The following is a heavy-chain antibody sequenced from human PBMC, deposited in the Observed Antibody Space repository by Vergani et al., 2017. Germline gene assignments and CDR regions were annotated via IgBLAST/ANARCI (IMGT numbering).Heavy chain of an antibody. CDR1: GFSVSSSGVG. V-gene: IGHV2-5*01. Sequence: QITLKESGPTLVKPTQTLTLTCTVSGFSVSSSGVGVAWNRHPPGKALECLAIIYLNDDNRYSESLMCRPTIAKDTSRNQVVLTMTNMDPLDTATYYCAHRDIIDDNDDYSNYWGPGTLVTVAS. D-gene: IGHD1-1*01. J-gene: IGHJ4*02. CDR3: AHRDIIDDNDDYSNY. CDR2: IYLNDDN.